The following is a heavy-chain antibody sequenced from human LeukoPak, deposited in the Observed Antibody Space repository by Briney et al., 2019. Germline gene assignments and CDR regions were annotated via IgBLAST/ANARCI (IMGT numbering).Heavy chain of an antibody. CDR3: ARGLLGVVDY. Sequence: SSETLSLTCAVYGGSFSGYYWSWIRQPPGKGLEWIGEINQSGSTNYNPSLKSRVTISADTSKNQFSLKLSSVTAADMAVYYCARGLLGVVDYWGQGTLVTVSS. V-gene: IGHV4-34*01. J-gene: IGHJ4*02. CDR2: INQSGST. D-gene: IGHD2-2*01. CDR1: GGSFSGYY.